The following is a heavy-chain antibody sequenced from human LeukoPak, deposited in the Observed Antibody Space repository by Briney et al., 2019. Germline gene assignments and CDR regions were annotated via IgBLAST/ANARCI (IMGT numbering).Heavy chain of an antibody. CDR3: ARARQGIVTRGYYYYYYMDV. CDR2: IKQDGSEK. J-gene: IGHJ6*03. Sequence: PGGSLRLSCAASGFTFSSYWMSWVRQAPGKGLEWVANIKQDGSEKYYVDSVKGRFTISRDNAKNSLYLQMNSLRAEDTAVYYCARARQGIVTRGYYYYYYMDVWGKGTTVTVSS. V-gene: IGHV3-7*01. CDR1: GFTFSSYW. D-gene: IGHD2-15*01.